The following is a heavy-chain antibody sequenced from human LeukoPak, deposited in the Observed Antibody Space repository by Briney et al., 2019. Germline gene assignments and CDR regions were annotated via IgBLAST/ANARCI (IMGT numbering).Heavy chain of an antibody. V-gene: IGHV3-74*01. CDR1: GFTFSSYA. CDR2: INTDGSTT. D-gene: IGHD1-14*01. CDR3: ARDLRNTFNFDY. J-gene: IGHJ4*02. Sequence: PGGSLRPSCAASGFTFSSYAMSWVRQAPGKGLVWVARINTDGSTTSYADSVRGRFTISRDNAKNTLYLQMNSLRAEDTAVYYCARDLRNTFNFDYWGQGTLVTVSS.